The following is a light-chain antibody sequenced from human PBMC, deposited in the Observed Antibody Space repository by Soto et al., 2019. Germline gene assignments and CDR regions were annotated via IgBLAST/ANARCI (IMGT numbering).Light chain of an antibody. CDR3: QQLNSYPYT. Sequence: DIQLTQSPSFLSASVGDRVTITCRASQGISSYLAWYQQKPGKAPKLLIYAASILQSGVPSRFSGSGSGTEFTLTISSLQPEDFATYYCQQLNSYPYTFGQGTKLEIK. J-gene: IGKJ2*01. CDR2: AAS. V-gene: IGKV1-9*01. CDR1: QGISSY.